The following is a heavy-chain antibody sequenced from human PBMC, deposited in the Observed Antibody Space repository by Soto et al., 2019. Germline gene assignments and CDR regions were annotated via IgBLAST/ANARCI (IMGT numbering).Heavy chain of an antibody. J-gene: IGHJ4*02. D-gene: IGHD5-18*01. V-gene: IGHV4-30-2*01. Sequence: QLQLQESGSGLVKPSQTLSLTCAVSGGSISSGGYSWSWIRQPPGKGLEWIGYIYHSGSTYYNPSLKSRVTISVDRSKNQFSLKLSSVTAADTAVYYCASQIRGYSYGFLGYWGQGTLVTVSS. CDR3: ASQIRGYSYGFLGY. CDR1: GGSISSGGYS. CDR2: IYHSGST.